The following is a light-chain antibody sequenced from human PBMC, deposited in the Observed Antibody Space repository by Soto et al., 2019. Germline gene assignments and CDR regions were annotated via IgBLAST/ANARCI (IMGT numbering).Light chain of an antibody. J-gene: IGLJ1*01. V-gene: IGLV1-51*01. Sequence: HSVLTQPPSVSAAPGQRVTISCSRSASNIGNNSVPWYQQLPGAAPKLLIYDDNNRPSGISDRFSGSKSGTSATLGITGLQTGAEADYYCGTWDTSLPACVFGPGTKVTVL. CDR1: ASNIGNNS. CDR2: DDN. CDR3: GTWDTSLPACV.